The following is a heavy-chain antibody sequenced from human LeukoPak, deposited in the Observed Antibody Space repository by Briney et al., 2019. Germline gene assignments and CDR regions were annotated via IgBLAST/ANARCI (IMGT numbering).Heavy chain of an antibody. V-gene: IGHV3-21*01. Sequence: GGSLRLSCAASGFTFNTYSMNWVRQAPGEGLEWVSSISSSSSYIYYADSVRGRFTIYRGNAKNSLYLQMNSLRAEDTAVYYCARGSLYYDFWSGPDYWGQGTLVTVSS. D-gene: IGHD3-3*01. CDR1: GFTFNTYS. CDR3: ARGSLYYDFWSGPDY. CDR2: ISSSSSYI. J-gene: IGHJ4*02.